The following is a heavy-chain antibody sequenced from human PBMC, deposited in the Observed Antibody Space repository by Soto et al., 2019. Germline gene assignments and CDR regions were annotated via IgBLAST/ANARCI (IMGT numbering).Heavy chain of an antibody. J-gene: IGHJ5*02. Sequence: QVQLVQSGAEVKKPGSSVKVSCKASGGTFSSYAISWVRQAPGQGLEWMGGIIPIFGTANYAQKFQGRVTXTXAXXTSTAYMELSSLRSEDTAVYYCARLGYCISTSCGSWGQGTLVTVSS. CDR1: GGTFSSYA. D-gene: IGHD2-2*01. CDR2: IIPIFGTA. V-gene: IGHV1-69*05. CDR3: ARLGYCISTSCGS.